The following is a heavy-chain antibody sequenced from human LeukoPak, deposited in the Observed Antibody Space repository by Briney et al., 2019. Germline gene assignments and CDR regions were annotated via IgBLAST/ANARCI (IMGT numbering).Heavy chain of an antibody. CDR3: AREGYFGGAFDI. D-gene: IGHD3-16*01. J-gene: IGHJ3*02. Sequence: SETLSLTCAVSGGSISSGGYSWSWIRQPPGKGLEWIGYIYHSGSTYYNPSLKSRVTISVDRSKNQFSLKLSSVTAADTAVYYCAREGYFGGAFDIWGQGTMVTVSS. CDR2: IYHSGST. CDR1: GGSISSGGYS. V-gene: IGHV4-30-2*01.